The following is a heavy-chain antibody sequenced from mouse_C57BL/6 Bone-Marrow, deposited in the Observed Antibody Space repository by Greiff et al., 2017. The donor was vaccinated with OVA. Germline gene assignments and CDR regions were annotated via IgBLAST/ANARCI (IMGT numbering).Heavy chain of an antibody. CDR3: AKCYDYGPWFAY. J-gene: IGHJ3*01. CDR1: GFSLTGYG. Sequence: VHLVESGPGLVAPSQSLYITCTASGFSLTGYGVSWVRQPPGKGLEWMGGIWGGGSTNYHSANIYSLGISKDNSKSQVFLKLNSLQTDDTATYYCAKCYDYGPWFAYWGQGTLVTVSA. V-gene: IGHV2-3*01. D-gene: IGHD2-4*01. CDR2: IWGGGST.